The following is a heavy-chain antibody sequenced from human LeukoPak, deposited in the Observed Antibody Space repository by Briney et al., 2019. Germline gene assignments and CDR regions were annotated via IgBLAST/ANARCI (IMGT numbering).Heavy chain of an antibody. Sequence: GRSLRLSCAASGFTFSSYAMHWVRQAPGKGLEWVAVISYDGSNKYYADSVKGRFTISRDNSKNTLYPQMNSLRAEDTAVYYCARESSSVAFDIWGQGTMVTVSS. CDR3: ARESSSVAFDI. V-gene: IGHV3-30-3*01. D-gene: IGHD3-22*01. CDR1: GFTFSSYA. CDR2: ISYDGSNK. J-gene: IGHJ3*02.